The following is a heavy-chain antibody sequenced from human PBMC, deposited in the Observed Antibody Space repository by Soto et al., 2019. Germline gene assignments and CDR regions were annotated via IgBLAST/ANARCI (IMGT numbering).Heavy chain of an antibody. CDR3: ARHVKALYSSGYYFDY. V-gene: IGHV4-39*01. Sequence: QLQLQESGPGLVKPSETLSLTCTVSGGSISSSSYYWGWIRQPPGKGLEWIGSIYYSGSTYYNPSLKSRVTISVDTSKNQFSLKLSSVTAADTAVYYCARHVKALYSSGYYFDYWGQGTLVTVSS. J-gene: IGHJ4*02. CDR2: IYYSGST. CDR1: GGSISSSSYY. D-gene: IGHD3-22*01.